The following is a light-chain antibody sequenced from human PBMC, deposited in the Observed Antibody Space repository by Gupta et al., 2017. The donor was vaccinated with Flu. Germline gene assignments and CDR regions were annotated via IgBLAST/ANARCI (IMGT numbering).Light chain of an antibody. CDR2: KDI. CDR1: ALPKQY. V-gene: IGLV3-25*02. J-gene: IGLJ1*01. CDR3: RSSDSSGSYV. Sequence: SYELTQPPSVSVSPGQTARITCSGDALPKQYAHWYQQKPGQAPVVVIYKDIERPSGVPERFSGSSSGTTLTLTISGVEADDEADYYCRSSDSSGSYVFGTGTKVTVL.